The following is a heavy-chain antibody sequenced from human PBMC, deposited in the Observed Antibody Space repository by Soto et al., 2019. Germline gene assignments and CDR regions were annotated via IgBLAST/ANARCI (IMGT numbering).Heavy chain of an antibody. Sequence: PSETLSLTCTVSGGSISSYYWGWIRQPPGKGLEWIGYIYYSGSTNYNPSLKSRFTISVDTSKNQFSLKLSSVTAADKAVYYCAQIGYGDYYAYWGQGTLVNVTS. J-gene: IGHJ4*02. CDR3: AQIGYGDYYAY. CDR1: GGSISSYY. CDR2: IYYSGST. V-gene: IGHV4-59*08. D-gene: IGHD4-17*01.